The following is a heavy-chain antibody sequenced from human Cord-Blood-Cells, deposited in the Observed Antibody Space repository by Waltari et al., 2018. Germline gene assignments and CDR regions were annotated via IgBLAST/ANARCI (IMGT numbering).Heavy chain of an antibody. J-gene: IGHJ4*02. CDR3: ARQGFKGSSSWPFDY. CDR1: GGSISSSSYY. CDR2: IYYSGST. D-gene: IGHD6-13*01. Sequence: QLQLQESGPGLVKPSETLSLTCTVSGGSISSSSYYWGWIRQPPGKGLEWIGSIYYSGSTSTNPSLKRRVTITVDTSKNQCSLKLSSVTAADTAVYYCARQGFKGSSSWPFDYWGQGTLVTVSS. V-gene: IGHV4-39*01.